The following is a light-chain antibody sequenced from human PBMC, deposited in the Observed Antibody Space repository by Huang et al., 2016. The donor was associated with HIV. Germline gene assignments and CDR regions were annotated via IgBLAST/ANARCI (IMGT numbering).Light chain of an antibody. CDR1: QTILYSYYNKNY. J-gene: IGKJ1*01. CDR3: QQYYTSPQT. CDR2: WAS. Sequence: DIVMTQSPDSLTVSRGERATINCKSSQTILYSYYNKNYLAWYQQKPGQPPKLLIYWASAREAGVPDRFSGSGSGTDFTLTISSLQAEDVAVYYCQQYYTSPQTFGQGTKVEV. V-gene: IGKV4-1*01.